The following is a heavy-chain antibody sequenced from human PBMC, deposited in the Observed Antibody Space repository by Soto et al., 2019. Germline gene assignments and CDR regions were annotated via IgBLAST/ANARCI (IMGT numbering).Heavy chain of an antibody. V-gene: IGHV3-7*05. Sequence: EVQLVESGGGSVQPGGSLRLSCVASGFSFGSSWMTWVRQAPGKGLEWVANIKKDGSQISYLDSVRGRFTISRDNAKNSLYLQMNSLRAEDTALYYCARDVSPGSSSLYLDAFDIWGQGTMVTVSS. J-gene: IGHJ3*02. CDR2: IKKDGSQI. D-gene: IGHD6-13*01. CDR1: GFSFGSSW. CDR3: ARDVSPGSSSLYLDAFDI.